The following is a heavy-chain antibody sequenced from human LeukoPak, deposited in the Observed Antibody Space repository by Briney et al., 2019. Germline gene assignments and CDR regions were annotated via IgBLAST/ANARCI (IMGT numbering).Heavy chain of an antibody. CDR1: GYSFTSYW. CDR2: IDPSDSDT. D-gene: IGHD5-18*01. J-gene: IGHJ4*02. Sequence: PGESLQISCKASGYSFTSYWIGWVRQLPGKGLEWMGIIDPSDSDTRYTPSFQGQVTISADKSLTTAYLQWNSLKASDTAMYYCARQTAMGRSGDYWGQGTLVIVSS. V-gene: IGHV5-51*01. CDR3: ARQTAMGRSGDY.